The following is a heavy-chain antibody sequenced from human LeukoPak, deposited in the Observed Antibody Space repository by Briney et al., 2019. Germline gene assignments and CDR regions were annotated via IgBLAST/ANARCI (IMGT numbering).Heavy chain of an antibody. V-gene: IGHV4-61*02. CDR3: ARGPHGITIFGVVTRSYTFDI. J-gene: IGHJ3*02. CDR1: GGLISSGSYY. D-gene: IGHD3-3*01. CDR2: IYSSGST. Sequence: PSQTLSLTCTVSGGLISSGSYYWSWIRQPAGKGLEWIGRIYSSGSTNYNPALRSRLTISVDTSKNQFSLKLSSVTAADTAVYYCARGPHGITIFGVVTRSYTFDIWGQGTMVTVSS.